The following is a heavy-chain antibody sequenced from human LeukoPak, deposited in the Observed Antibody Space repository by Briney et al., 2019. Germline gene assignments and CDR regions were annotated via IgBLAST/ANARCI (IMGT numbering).Heavy chain of an antibody. V-gene: IGHV4-39*07. CDR2: IYYSGTT. Sequence: PSETLSLTCTVSGGSISSSDYYWGWIRQPPGKGLEGIGSIYYSGTTYYNLSLKSRVTISVDTSKKQFSLRLTSMTVADTAVYYCARGRAAAPLLWDAFDIWGPGTMVTVSP. CDR3: ARGRAAAPLLWDAFDI. J-gene: IGHJ3*02. CDR1: GGSISSSDYY. D-gene: IGHD6-13*01.